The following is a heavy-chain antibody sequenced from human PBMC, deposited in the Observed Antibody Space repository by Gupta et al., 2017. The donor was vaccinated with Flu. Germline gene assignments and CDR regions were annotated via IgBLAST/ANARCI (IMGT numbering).Heavy chain of an antibody. D-gene: IGHD3-22*01. V-gene: IGHV1-18*01. Sequence: GLEWMGVISASGGNTKYAQKLQGRVIMTKDTSTNTVNMEMRSLRSDDTAVYYCARDYTLNYDSADSFSFFDYWGQGTLVTVSS. CDR3: ARDYTLNYDSADSFSFFDY. J-gene: IGHJ4*02. CDR2: ISASGGNT.